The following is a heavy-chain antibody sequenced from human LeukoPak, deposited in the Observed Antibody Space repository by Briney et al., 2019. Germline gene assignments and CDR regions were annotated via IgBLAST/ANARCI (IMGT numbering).Heavy chain of an antibody. CDR1: GFTVSSTY. J-gene: IGHJ4*02. V-gene: IGHV3-53*01. Sequence: PGGSLRLSCAASGFTVSSTYMSWVRQAPGKGLEWVSIIYSAGSTYYADSVKGRFTISRDNSNNTLFLQMNSLRAEDTAVYYCAKGHCTNGICWLDWGQGTLVTVSS. CDR2: IYSAGST. D-gene: IGHD2-8*01. CDR3: AKGHCTNGICWLD.